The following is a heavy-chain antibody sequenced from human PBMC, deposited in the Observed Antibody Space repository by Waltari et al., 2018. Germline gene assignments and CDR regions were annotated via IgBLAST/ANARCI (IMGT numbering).Heavy chain of an antibody. CDR1: GYSFPDNY. J-gene: IGHJ6*02. CDR3: ARSFGDDYYYYGMDV. D-gene: IGHD3-16*01. V-gene: IGHV1-69*09. Sequence: QVQLVQSGAEVKKSGASVKVSCKASGYSFPDNYIHWVRQAPGQGLEWMGRIIPILGIANYAQKFQGRVTITADKSTSTAYMELSSLRSEDTAVYYCARSFGDDYYYYGMDVWGQGTTVTVSS. CDR2: IIPILGIA.